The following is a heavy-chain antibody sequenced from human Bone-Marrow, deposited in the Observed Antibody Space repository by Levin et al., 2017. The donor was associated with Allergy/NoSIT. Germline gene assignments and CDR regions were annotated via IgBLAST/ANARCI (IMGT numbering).Heavy chain of an antibody. Sequence: GESLKISCAASGFTSSHYAMTWVRQAPGKGLEWVSSISDSGHRTFYADSVKGRFTISRDNSKNTLFLQMNSLRVEDTALYYCATSPTTSSVGDTSGYWGQGNLVTVSS. V-gene: IGHV3-23*01. CDR3: ATSPTTSSVGDTSGY. J-gene: IGHJ4*02. CDR1: GFTSSHYA. CDR2: ISDSGHRT. D-gene: IGHD1-26*01.